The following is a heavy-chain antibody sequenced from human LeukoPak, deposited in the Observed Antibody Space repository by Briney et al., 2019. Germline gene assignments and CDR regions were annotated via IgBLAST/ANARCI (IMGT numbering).Heavy chain of an antibody. CDR1: GYSISSGYY. J-gene: IGHJ4*02. D-gene: IGHD1-26*01. V-gene: IGHV4-38-2*02. Sequence: SETLSLTCTVSGYSISSGYYWGWIRQPPGKGLEWIGSIYHSGSIYYNPSLKSRVTISVDTSKNQFSLKLSSVTAADTAVYYCARTTIVGGIDYWGQGTLVTVSS. CDR3: ARTTIVGGIDY. CDR2: IYHSGSI.